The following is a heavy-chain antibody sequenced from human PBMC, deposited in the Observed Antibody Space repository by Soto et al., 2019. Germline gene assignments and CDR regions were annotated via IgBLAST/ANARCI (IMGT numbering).Heavy chain of an antibody. V-gene: IGHV4-34*01. J-gene: IGHJ5*02. Sequence: SETLSLTCAVYGGSFSGYYWSWIRQPPGKGLEWIGEINHNGSTNYNPSLKSRVTISVDTSKNQFSLKLSSVTAADTAVYYCARGIEQWLENWFDPWGQGTLVTVSS. CDR2: INHNGST. CDR1: GGSFSGYY. D-gene: IGHD6-19*01. CDR3: ARGIEQWLENWFDP.